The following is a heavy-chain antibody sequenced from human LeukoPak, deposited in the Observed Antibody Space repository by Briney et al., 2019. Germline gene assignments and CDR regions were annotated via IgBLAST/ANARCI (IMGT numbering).Heavy chain of an antibody. CDR1: GFTFRSYW. V-gene: IGHV3-7*01. J-gene: IGHJ4*02. CDR2: IKHDGSEK. CDR3: TTCRGSYFFDY. D-gene: IGHD1-26*01. Sequence: GGSLRLSCAASGFTFRSYWMSWVRQAPGKGLEWVANIKHDGSEKYYVDSVKGRFTISRDNAKNSLYLQMNSLRVEDTAVYYCTTCRGSYFFDYWGQGTLVTVSS.